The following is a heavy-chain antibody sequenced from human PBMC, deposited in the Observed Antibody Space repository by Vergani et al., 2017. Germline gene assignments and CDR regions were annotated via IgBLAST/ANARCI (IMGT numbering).Heavy chain of an antibody. D-gene: IGHD3/OR15-3a*01. J-gene: IGHJ6*03. CDR3: ARGQTGYSRDWSTYFFYMDV. Sequence: QLQLQESDSRLVNPSQTLSLTCTLSGDAISRDTYSWNWVRQPPGKPLEWIGSVYYSGTTYYNPSLGGRVTMSIGKSKNHFSLTLTSVTAADSAFYFCARGQTGYSRDWSTYFFYMDVWGKGTTVTVSS. V-gene: IGHV4-30-2*01. CDR2: VYYSGTT. CDR1: GDAISRDTYS.